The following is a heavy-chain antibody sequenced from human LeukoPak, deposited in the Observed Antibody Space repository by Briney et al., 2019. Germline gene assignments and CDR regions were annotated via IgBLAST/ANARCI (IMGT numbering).Heavy chain of an antibody. V-gene: IGHV3-11*01. D-gene: IGHD6-13*01. CDR3: ARVSRSGIAAAGY. J-gene: IGHJ4*02. CDR2: ISSSGSTI. Sequence: GRSLRLSCAASGFTFSDYYMSWIRQAPGKGLEWVSYISSSGSTIYYADSVKGRFTISRDNAKNSLYLQMNSLRAEDTAVYYCARVSRSGIAAAGYWGQGTLVTVSS. CDR1: GFTFSDYY.